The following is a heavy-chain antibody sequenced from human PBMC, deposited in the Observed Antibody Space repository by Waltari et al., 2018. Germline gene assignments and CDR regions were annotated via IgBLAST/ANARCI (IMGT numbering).Heavy chain of an antibody. J-gene: IGHJ6*03. D-gene: IGHD3-22*01. CDR3: AKMGHYDSSGYYDYYYMDV. V-gene: IGHV3-23*04. CDR1: GFTFSSYA. Sequence: EVQLVDSGGGLVQPGGSLRLSCAASGFTFSSYAMSWVRQAPGKGLSAIRGSGGSTYYADSVKGRFTISRDNSKNTLYLQMNSLRAEDTAVYYCAKMGHYDSSGYYDYYYMDVWGKGTTVTVSS. CDR2: IRGSGGST.